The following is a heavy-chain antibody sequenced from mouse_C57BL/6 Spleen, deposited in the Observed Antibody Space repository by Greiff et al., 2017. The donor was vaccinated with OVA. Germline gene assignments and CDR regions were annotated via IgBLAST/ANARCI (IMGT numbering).Heavy chain of an antibody. CDR3: ARRGTGTFYWYFDV. J-gene: IGHJ1*03. Sequence: VQLQQSGAELVRPGTSVKLSCKASGYTFTSYWMHWVKQRPGQGLEWIGVIDPSDSYTNYNQKFKGKATLTVDTSSSTAYMQLSSLTSEDSAVYYCARRGTGTFYWYFDVWGTGTTVTVSS. V-gene: IGHV1-59*01. D-gene: IGHD4-1*01. CDR1: GYTFTSYW. CDR2: IDPSDSYT.